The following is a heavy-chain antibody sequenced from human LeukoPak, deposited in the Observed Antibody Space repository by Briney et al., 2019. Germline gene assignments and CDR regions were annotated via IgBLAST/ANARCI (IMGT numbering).Heavy chain of an antibody. V-gene: IGHV3-30*18. CDR1: GFTFSSYE. Sequence: GGPLRLSCAASGFTFSSYEMNWARQAPGKGLEWVAVISYDGSNKYYADSVKGRFTISRDNSKNTLYLQMNSLRAEDTAVYYCAKVGDYGVTYYFDYWGQGTLVTVSS. CDR2: ISYDGSNK. D-gene: IGHD4-17*01. J-gene: IGHJ4*02. CDR3: AKVGDYGVTYYFDY.